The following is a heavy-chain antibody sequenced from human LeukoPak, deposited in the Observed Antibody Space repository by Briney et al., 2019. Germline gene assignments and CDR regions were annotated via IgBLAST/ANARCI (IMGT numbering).Heavy chain of an antibody. Sequence: GGSLRLSCAASGFTFSSYSMNWVRQAPGKGLEWVSSISSSSSYIYYADSVKGRFTISRDNAKNSLYLQMDSLRAEDTAVYYCARDRGSISAFDIWGQGTMVTVSS. D-gene: IGHD6-13*01. V-gene: IGHV3-21*01. CDR1: GFTFSSYS. CDR3: ARDRGSISAFDI. CDR2: ISSSSSYI. J-gene: IGHJ3*02.